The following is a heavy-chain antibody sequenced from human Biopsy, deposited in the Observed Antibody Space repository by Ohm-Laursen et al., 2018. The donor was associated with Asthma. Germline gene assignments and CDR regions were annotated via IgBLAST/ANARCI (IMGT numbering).Heavy chain of an antibody. CDR1: GGAIRTSGYY. D-gene: IGHD3-22*01. V-gene: IGHV4-39*01. CDR3: ARHQEAASYHYDGSIAY. J-gene: IGHJ4*02. CDR2: MYYSGSA. Sequence: SETLSLTCCVSGGAIRTSGYYWGWIRQPPGKGLEWIGSMYYSGSAYYNPSLESRVTISVDTSKNQFSLKLSSVTAADTAVYFCARHQEAASYHYDGSIAYWGQGTPVTVSS.